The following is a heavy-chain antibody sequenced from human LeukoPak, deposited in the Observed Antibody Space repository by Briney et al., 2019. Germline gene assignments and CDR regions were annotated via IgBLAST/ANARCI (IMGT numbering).Heavy chain of an antibody. CDR2: ISGSGGST. CDR1: GFTFSSYA. V-gene: IGHV3-23*01. J-gene: IGHJ4*02. Sequence: GGSLRLSSAASGFTFSSYAMSWVRMAPGKGLGWVSAISGSGGSTYYADSVKGRFTISRDNSKNTLYLQMNSLRAEDTAVYYCAKDWDYGDYPDYWGQGTLVTVSS. D-gene: IGHD4-17*01. CDR3: AKDWDYGDYPDY.